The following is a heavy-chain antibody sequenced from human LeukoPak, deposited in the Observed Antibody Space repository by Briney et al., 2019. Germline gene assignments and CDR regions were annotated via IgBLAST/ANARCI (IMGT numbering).Heavy chain of an antibody. J-gene: IGHJ4*02. CDR1: GFTFSSYG. Sequence: PGRSLRLSCAASGFTFSSYGMHWVRQAPGKGLEWVSVISCDGGTKYYADSVKGRFTISRDNSKNTLYLQMISLRAEDTAVYYCENEQARIAEDGDCFDYWGQGTLVTVSS. CDR2: ISCDGGTK. V-gene: IGHV3-30*18. D-gene: IGHD6-13*01. CDR3: ENEQARIAEDGDCFDY.